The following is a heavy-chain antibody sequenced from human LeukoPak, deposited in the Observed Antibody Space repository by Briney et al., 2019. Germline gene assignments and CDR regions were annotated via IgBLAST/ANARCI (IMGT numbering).Heavy chain of an antibody. V-gene: IGHV4-59*12. CDR2: IYYSGST. J-gene: IGHJ4*02. CDR1: GGSISNYY. CDR3: ARGYCSGGSCCFDY. Sequence: SETLSLTCTVSGGSISNYYWSWIRQPPGKGLEWIGYIYYSGSTNYNPSLKSRVTISVDTSKNQFSLKLSSVTAADTAVYYCARGYCSGGSCCFDYWGQGTLVTVSS. D-gene: IGHD2-15*01.